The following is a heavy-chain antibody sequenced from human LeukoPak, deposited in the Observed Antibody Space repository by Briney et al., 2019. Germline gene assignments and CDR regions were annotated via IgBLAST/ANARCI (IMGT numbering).Heavy chain of an antibody. D-gene: IGHD6-19*01. J-gene: IGHJ4*02. Sequence: ASVKVSCKASGYTFTSYGISWVRQAPGQGLEWMGWISAYNGNTIYAQKLQGRVTMTTDTSTRTAYMELRSLRSDDTAVYYCASGDEAGYSSGWYAYWGQGTLVTVSS. CDR2: ISAYNGNT. CDR3: ASGDEAGYSSGWYAY. V-gene: IGHV1-18*01. CDR1: GYTFTSYG.